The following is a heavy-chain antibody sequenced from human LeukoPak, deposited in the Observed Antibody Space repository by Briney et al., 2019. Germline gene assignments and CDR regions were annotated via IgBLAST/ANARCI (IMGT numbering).Heavy chain of an antibody. J-gene: IGHJ4*02. CDR2: INHSGST. V-gene: IGHV4-34*01. CDR1: GGSFSGYY. D-gene: IGHD3-22*01. Sequence: PSETLSLTCAVYGGSFSGYYWSWIRQPPGKGLEWIGEINHSGSTNYNPSLKSRVTISVDKSKNQFSLKLSSVTAADTAVYYCARDDYYDSSGHVPNDYWGQGTLVTVSS. CDR3: ARDDYYDSSGHVPNDY.